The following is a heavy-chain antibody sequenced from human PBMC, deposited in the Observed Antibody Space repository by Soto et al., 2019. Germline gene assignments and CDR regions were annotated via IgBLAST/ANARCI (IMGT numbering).Heavy chain of an antibody. CDR3: AREWGSVDDYYGMDV. CDR1: GFTFSSYA. J-gene: IGHJ6*02. D-gene: IGHD1-26*01. Sequence: QVQLVESGGGVVQPGRSLRLSCAASGFTFSSYAMHWVRQAPGKGLEWVAVISYDGSNKYYADSVKGRFTISRDNSKNTLYLQMNSLRAADTAVYYCAREWGSVDDYYGMDVWGQGTTVTVSS. V-gene: IGHV3-30-3*01. CDR2: ISYDGSNK.